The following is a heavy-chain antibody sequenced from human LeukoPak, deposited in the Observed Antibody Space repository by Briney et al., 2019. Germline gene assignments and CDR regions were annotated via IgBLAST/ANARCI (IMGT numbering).Heavy chain of an antibody. CDR3: AKDGSYYFDY. Sequence: GGSLRLSCAASGFTFSSYAVNWVRQAPGKGLEWISAIGGSDGRTYYADFVKGRFTISRDNSKNTLYLQMNSLRAEDTAVYYCAKDGSYYFDYWGQGTLVTVYS. V-gene: IGHV3-23*01. CDR1: GFTFSSYA. CDR2: IGGSDGRT. J-gene: IGHJ4*02.